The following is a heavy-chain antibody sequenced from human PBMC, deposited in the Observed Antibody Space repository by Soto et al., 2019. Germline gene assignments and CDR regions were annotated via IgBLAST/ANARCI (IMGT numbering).Heavy chain of an antibody. V-gene: IGHV1-18*01. Sequence: QVQLVQSGAEVKKPGASVKVSCKASGYTFTSYGISWVRQAPGQGLEWMGWISAYNGNTNYAQKLQGRVTMTTDTSTSTAYMELRSLRSDDTAVYYWAMVKYSPPYYYYYGMDVWGQGTTVTVSS. CDR3: AMVKYSPPYYYYYGMDV. CDR1: GYTFTSYG. CDR2: ISAYNGNT. J-gene: IGHJ6*02. D-gene: IGHD5-18*01.